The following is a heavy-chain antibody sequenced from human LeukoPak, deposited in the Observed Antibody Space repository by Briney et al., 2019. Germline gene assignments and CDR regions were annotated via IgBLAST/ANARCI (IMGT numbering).Heavy chain of an antibody. CDR1: GYSISSGYY. CDR2: IYYSGST. D-gene: IGHD6-13*01. J-gene: IGHJ6*03. CDR3: ARTSSWYGYYYFYYYMDV. V-gene: IGHV4-38-2*02. Sequence: RPSETLSLTCTVSGYSISSGYYWGWIRQPPGKGLDWIGSIYYSGSTNYNPSLKSRVTISVDTSKNQFSLKLSSVTAADTAVYYCARTSSWYGYYYFYYYMDVWGKGTTVTVSS.